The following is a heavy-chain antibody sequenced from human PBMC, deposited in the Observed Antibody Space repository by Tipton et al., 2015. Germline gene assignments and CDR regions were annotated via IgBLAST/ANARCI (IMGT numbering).Heavy chain of an antibody. D-gene: IGHD2-15*01. CDR3: GRGDILPIPELPDPGQFYGMDV. Sequence: QLVQSGPEVKKPGSSVKVSCKASGGTFSTYSVSWVRQAPGQGLEWMGGLIPLFGSSNYAQKFQGRVTITADEVKTTTYMEMSGLRSDDTAVYYCGRGDILPIPELPDPGQFYGMDVWGQGTTVTVS. CDR2: LIPLFGSS. V-gene: IGHV1-69*01. J-gene: IGHJ6*02. CDR1: GGTFSTYS.